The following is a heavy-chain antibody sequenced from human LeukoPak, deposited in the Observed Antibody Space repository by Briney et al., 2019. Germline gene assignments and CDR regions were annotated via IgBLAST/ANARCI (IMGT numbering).Heavy chain of an antibody. J-gene: IGHJ6*03. Sequence: PSETLSLTCTVSGGSISSYYWSWIRQPPGKGLEWIGYIYYSGSTNYNPSLKSRVTISVDTSKNQFSLKLSSVTAADTAVYYCARELRFLEWLGRDYYYMDVWGKGTTVTVSS. CDR3: ARELRFLEWLGRDYYYMDV. CDR2: IYYSGST. D-gene: IGHD3-3*01. V-gene: IGHV4-59*01. CDR1: GGSISSYY.